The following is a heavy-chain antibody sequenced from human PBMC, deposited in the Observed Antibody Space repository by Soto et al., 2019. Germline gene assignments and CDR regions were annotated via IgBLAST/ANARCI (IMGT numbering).Heavy chain of an antibody. Sequence: ASVKVSCKASGYTFTNYGISWVRQAPGQGLEWMGWISAYNSNTNYAQEFQGRVTMTTDTSTSTAYMELRSLRSDDTAVYYCARDQRGYSYGQVDYWGQGTLVTVSS. J-gene: IGHJ4*02. CDR2: ISAYNSNT. CDR1: GYTFTNYG. CDR3: ARDQRGYSYGQVDY. D-gene: IGHD5-18*01. V-gene: IGHV1-18*01.